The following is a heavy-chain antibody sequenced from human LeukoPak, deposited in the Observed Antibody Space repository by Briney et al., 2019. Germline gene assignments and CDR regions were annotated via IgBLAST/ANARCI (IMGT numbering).Heavy chain of an antibody. CDR1: GDTFSSHS. CDR3: AILSDGAYCGGDCFYLDC. D-gene: IGHD2-21*02. CDR2: IIPILDVT. Sequence: SVKVSCKASGDTFSSHSMNWVRQAPGQGLEWMGGIIPILDVTNYAQKFQGRVTITADKSTGIAYMELSSLRSEDTAVYYCAILSDGAYCGGDCFYLDCWGQGTLVTVSS. V-gene: IGHV1-69*10. J-gene: IGHJ4*02.